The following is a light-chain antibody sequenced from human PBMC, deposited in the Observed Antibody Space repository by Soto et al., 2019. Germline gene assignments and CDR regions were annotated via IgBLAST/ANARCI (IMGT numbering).Light chain of an antibody. CDR1: TGAVTSDSY. CDR2: STS. CDR3: LLYFGRSQI. J-gene: IGLJ2*01. Sequence: QAVVTQEPSLTVSPGGTVTLTCASSTGAVTSDSYPNWVQQKPGQAPRALIYSTSNSHSWTPARFSGSLLGGKAALTLSGVQPEDEAEYYCLLYFGRSQIFGGGTKLTVL. V-gene: IGLV7-43*01.